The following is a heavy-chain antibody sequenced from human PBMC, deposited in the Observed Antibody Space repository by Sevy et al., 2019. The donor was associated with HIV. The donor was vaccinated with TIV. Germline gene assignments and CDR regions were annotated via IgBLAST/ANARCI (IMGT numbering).Heavy chain of an antibody. V-gene: IGHV3-23*01. CDR2: ISGSGDST. CDR3: AKVVVPADIDPFYYYAYGMDV. J-gene: IGHJ6*02. D-gene: IGHD2-2*01. CDR1: GFILSNYA. Sequence: GGSLRLSCAASGFILSNYAINWVRQAPGKGLEWVSRISGSGDSTFYADSVKGRFTISRDNSKNTVHLQMNSLRVEDSAVYYCAKVVVPADIDPFYYYAYGMDVWGQGTTVTVSS.